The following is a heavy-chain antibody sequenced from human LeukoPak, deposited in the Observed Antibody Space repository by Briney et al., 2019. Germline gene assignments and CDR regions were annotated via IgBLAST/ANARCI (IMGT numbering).Heavy chain of an antibody. V-gene: IGHV1-8*01. J-gene: IGHJ6*03. CDR1: GYTFTSYD. CDR3: ARGPYYDFWSGYLKYYYYYYMDV. Sequence: ASVKVSCKASGYTFTSYDINWVRQATGQGLEWMGWMNPNSGNTGYAQKFQGRVTMTRNTSISTAYMELSSLRSDDTAVYYCARGPYYDFWSGYLKYYYYYYMDVWGKGTTVTVSS. D-gene: IGHD3-3*01. CDR2: MNPNSGNT.